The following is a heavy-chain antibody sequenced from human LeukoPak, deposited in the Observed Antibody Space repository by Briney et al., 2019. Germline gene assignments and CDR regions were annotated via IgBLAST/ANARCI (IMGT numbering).Heavy chain of an antibody. D-gene: IGHD1-26*01. Sequence: SQTLSLTCAISGDSVSTNSATWNWIRQSPSRGLEWLGRTYYRSKWYNDYAVSVKSRITINPDTSKNQFSLQLNSVTPEDTAVYYCARGKWELLSHYWCFDLWGRGTLVTVSS. V-gene: IGHV6-1*01. CDR3: ARGKWELLSHYWCFDL. CDR2: TYYRSKWYN. CDR1: GDSVSTNSAT. J-gene: IGHJ2*01.